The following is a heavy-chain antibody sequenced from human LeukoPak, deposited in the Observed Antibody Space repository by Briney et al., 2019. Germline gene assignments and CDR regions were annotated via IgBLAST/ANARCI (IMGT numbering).Heavy chain of an antibody. J-gene: IGHJ4*02. CDR1: GFTFSSYE. V-gene: IGHV3-48*03. Sequence: QPGGSLRLSCAASGFTFSSYEMNWVRQAPGKGLEWVSYISSSGSTIYYADSVKGRFTISRDNAKNSLYLQMNSLRAEDTAVYYCAVLIWFGELCSYWGQGTLVTVSS. D-gene: IGHD3-10*01. CDR3: AVLIWFGELCSY. CDR2: ISSSGSTI.